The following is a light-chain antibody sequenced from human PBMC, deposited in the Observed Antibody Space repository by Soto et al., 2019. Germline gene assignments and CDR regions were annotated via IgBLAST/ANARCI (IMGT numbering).Light chain of an antibody. CDR1: QSINTY. Sequence: DIQMTQSPSSLSASVGDIVTITCRASQSINTYLNWYQQKPGKAPKFLIYAASTLQSGVPSRFSGSGSGTDFTLTISSLQPEDFATYYCQQYNSYPITFGQGTRLEIK. CDR2: AAS. V-gene: IGKV1-16*01. J-gene: IGKJ5*01. CDR3: QQYNSYPIT.